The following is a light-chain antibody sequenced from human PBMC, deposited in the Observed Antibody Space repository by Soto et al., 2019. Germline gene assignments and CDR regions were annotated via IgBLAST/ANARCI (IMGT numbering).Light chain of an antibody. CDR3: QHYDSLPIT. V-gene: IGKV1-12*01. CDR1: QGISSW. Sequence: DIQMTQSPPSVSASVGDRLTISCRASQGISSWLAWYQQKPGEXPKXXIYKASTLQTGVPSRFSGSGSGTDFTLTISRLEPEDFAVFYCQHYDSLPITFGQGTRLEIK. J-gene: IGKJ5*01. CDR2: KAS.